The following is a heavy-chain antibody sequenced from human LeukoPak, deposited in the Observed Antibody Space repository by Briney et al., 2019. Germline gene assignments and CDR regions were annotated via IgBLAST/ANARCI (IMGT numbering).Heavy chain of an antibody. V-gene: IGHV3-66*01. J-gene: IGHJ4*02. CDR1: EFSVGSNY. D-gene: IGHD5-12*01. CDR3: ARGPSGYLNT. Sequence: HPGGSLSFSCAASEFSVGSNYMTGVGQAPGKGLEWVSLIYSGGSTYYADSVKGRFTISRDNSKNTLYLQMNSLRAEDTAVYYCARGPSGYLNTGGQGTLVTVSS. CDR2: IYSGGST.